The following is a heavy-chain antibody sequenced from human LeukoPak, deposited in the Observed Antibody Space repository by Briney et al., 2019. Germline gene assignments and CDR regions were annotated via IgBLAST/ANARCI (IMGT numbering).Heavy chain of an antibody. CDR1: GFTFSSYT. J-gene: IGHJ4*02. D-gene: IGHD6-13*01. CDR3: ARVAEAAAFDS. CDR2: ISSSSAYI. Sequence: PGGSLRLSCAASGFTFSSYTINWVRQAPGKGLEWVSSISSSSAYIYYSDSVKGRFTISRDNAENSLFLQMNSLRAEDTAVYYCARVAEAAAFDSWGQGTLVTVSS. V-gene: IGHV3-21*01.